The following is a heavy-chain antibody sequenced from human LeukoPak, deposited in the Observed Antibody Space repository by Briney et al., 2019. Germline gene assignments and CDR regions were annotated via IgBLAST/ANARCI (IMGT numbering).Heavy chain of an antibody. J-gene: IGHJ4*02. CDR2: ISSSGSYI. Sequence: GGSLRLSCAASGFTFTTYTMNWVRQAPGKGLEWVASISSSGSYIFYADSVKGRFTISRDNAKSSLFLQMNSLRAEDTAVYYCARDTYGDYAFDYWGQGTLVTVSS. V-gene: IGHV3-21*01. CDR3: ARDTYGDYAFDY. CDR1: GFTFTTYT. D-gene: IGHD4-17*01.